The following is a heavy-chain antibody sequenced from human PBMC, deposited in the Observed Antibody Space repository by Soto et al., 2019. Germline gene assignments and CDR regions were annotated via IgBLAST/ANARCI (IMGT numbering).Heavy chain of an antibody. Sequence: GASVKVSCKASGYTFTTYGMHWVRQAPGQRLEWMGWINSGNGNTRYSQKFQGRVTITRDTSASTAYMDLSSLRSEDTALYYCARGVSSAPFDYWGQGTLVTVSS. V-gene: IGHV1-3*01. CDR3: ARGVSSAPFDY. CDR1: GYTFTTYG. D-gene: IGHD6-19*01. CDR2: INSGNGNT. J-gene: IGHJ4*02.